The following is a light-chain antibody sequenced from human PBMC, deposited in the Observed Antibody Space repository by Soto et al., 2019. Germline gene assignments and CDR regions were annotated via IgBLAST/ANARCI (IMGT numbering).Light chain of an antibody. CDR2: EGS. Sequence: QSALTQPASVSGSPGQSITISCTGTSSDVGSYNLVSWYQQHPGKAPKLMIYEGSKRPSGVSNRFSGSKSGNTASLTISGLQAEDEADYYCCSYAGRGVVFGGGTKLTAL. J-gene: IGLJ2*01. CDR3: CSYAGRGVV. V-gene: IGLV2-23*01. CDR1: SSDVGSYNL.